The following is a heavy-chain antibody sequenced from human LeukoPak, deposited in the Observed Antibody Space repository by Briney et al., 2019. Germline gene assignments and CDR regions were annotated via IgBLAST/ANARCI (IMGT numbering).Heavy chain of an antibody. CDR2: IRYDGSNK. D-gene: IGHD3-3*01. CDR3: AKEAASYDFWSGYAHFDY. V-gene: IGHV3-30*02. J-gene: IGHJ4*02. CDR1: GFTFSSYG. Sequence: PGGSLRLSCAASGFTFSSYGMHWVRQAPGKGLEWVAFIRYDGSNKYYAGSVKGRFTISRDNSKNTLYLQMNSLRAEDTAVYYCAKEAASYDFWSGYAHFDYWGQGTLVTVSS.